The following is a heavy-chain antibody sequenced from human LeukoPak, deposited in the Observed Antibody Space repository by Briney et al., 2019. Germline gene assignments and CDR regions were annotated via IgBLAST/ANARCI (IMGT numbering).Heavy chain of an antibody. Sequence: GGSLRLSCSASGFTFSSYAMHWVRQAPGKGLEYVSAISSNGGSTYYADSVKGRFTISRDNSKNTLYLQMNSLRAEDTAVYYCARYDFWSGSDDAFDIWGQGTMVTVSS. CDR3: ARYDFWSGSDDAFDI. D-gene: IGHD3-3*01. CDR1: GFTFSSYA. J-gene: IGHJ3*02. V-gene: IGHV3-64*04. CDR2: ISSNGGST.